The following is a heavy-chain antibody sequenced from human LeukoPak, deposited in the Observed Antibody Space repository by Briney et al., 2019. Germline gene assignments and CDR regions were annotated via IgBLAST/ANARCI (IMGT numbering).Heavy chain of an antibody. V-gene: IGHV3-74*03. D-gene: IGHD3-10*02. J-gene: IGHJ4*02. Sequence: QTGGSLRLSCAASGFTFSSYWMHWVRQGPGKGLVWVSRVNSDGSITTYADSVKGRFTISRDNAKNTVYLQMNSLRAEDTAMYYCARDVPGRLGGVDYWGLGTQVTVSS. CDR1: GFTFSSYW. CDR2: VNSDGSIT. CDR3: ARDVPGRLGGVDY.